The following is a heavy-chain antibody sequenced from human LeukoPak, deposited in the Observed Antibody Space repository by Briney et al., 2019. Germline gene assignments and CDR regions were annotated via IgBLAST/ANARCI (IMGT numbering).Heavy chain of an antibody. J-gene: IGHJ2*01. D-gene: IGHD5/OR15-5a*01. Sequence: SETLSLTCAVYGGSFNNYYWNWLRQPPGKGLEWIGEINYSGSTNYNPSLKSRVTISIDTSKTQFSLKVTSVTAADTAVYYCVRRSTPFDLWGRGNLVTVSS. CDR2: INYSGST. V-gene: IGHV4-34*01. CDR1: GGSFNNYY. CDR3: VRRSTPFDL.